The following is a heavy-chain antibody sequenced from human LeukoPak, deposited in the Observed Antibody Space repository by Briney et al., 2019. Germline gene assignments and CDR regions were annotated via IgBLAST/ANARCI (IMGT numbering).Heavy chain of an antibody. CDR3: AREDSGYDFAPFDY. V-gene: IGHV1-18*01. CDR1: GYTFTRYG. D-gene: IGHD5-12*01. CDR2: ISGNSGNT. J-gene: IGHJ4*02. Sequence: ASVKVSCKASGYTFTRYGIIWVRQAPGQGLEWMGWISGNSGNTNYAQRLQGRVTMTTDTSTSTAYMELWSLRSDDTAVYYCAREDSGYDFAPFDYWGQGTLVTVSS.